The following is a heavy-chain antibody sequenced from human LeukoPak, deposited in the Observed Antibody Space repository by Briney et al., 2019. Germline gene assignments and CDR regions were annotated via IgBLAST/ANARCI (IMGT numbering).Heavy chain of an antibody. Sequence: ASVKVSCKASAGTFSSYAIRWVRQAPGQGLEWMGGIIPIFGTANYAQKFQGRVTITTDESTSTAYMELSSLRSEDTAVYYCARGHPDYDSNGRYCCYFDYWGQGTLVTVSS. CDR3: ARGHPDYDSNGRYCCYFDY. J-gene: IGHJ4*02. V-gene: IGHV1-69*05. CDR1: AGTFSSYA. D-gene: IGHD3-22*01. CDR2: IIPIFGTA.